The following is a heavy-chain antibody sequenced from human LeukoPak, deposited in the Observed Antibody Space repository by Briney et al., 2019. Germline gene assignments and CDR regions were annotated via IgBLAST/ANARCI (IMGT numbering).Heavy chain of an antibody. Sequence: ASVKVSCKASGYTFTGYYMHWVRQAPGQGLEWMGWINPNSGGTNYAQKFQGRVTMTRDTSISTAYMELSRLRSDDTAVYYCARVPAYYDYVWGSYRQASYYFDYWGQGTLVTVSS. CDR2: INPNSGGT. CDR3: ARVPAYYDYVWGSYRQASYYFDY. D-gene: IGHD3-16*02. J-gene: IGHJ4*02. CDR1: GYTFTGYY. V-gene: IGHV1-2*02.